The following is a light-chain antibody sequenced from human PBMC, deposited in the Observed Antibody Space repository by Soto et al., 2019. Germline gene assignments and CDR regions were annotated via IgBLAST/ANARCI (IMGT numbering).Light chain of an antibody. CDR3: SSYTSTSAPYV. CDR1: SSDIGGYDY. J-gene: IGLJ1*01. Sequence: HSALTQPASVSGFPGQSITISCTGTSSDIGGYDYVSWYQQHPGKAPKLIIYDVSGRPSGVSNRFSGSKSANTASLTISGLQAEDEADYHCSSYTSTSAPYVFGTGTKLTVL. CDR2: DVS. V-gene: IGLV2-14*03.